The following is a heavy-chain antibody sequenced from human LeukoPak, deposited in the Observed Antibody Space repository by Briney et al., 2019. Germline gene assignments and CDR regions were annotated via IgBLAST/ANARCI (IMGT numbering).Heavy chain of an antibody. CDR2: MSGSSGRT. J-gene: IGHJ6*03. V-gene: IGHV3-23*01. Sequence: GGSLRLSCAASGFTFSSYAMSWVRQAPGKGLEWVSAMSGSSGRTYYADSVKGRFTISRDNAKNSLYLQMNSLRAEDTAVYYCARALPYYYYMDVWGKGTTVTVSS. CDR3: ARALPYYYYMDV. CDR1: GFTFSSYA.